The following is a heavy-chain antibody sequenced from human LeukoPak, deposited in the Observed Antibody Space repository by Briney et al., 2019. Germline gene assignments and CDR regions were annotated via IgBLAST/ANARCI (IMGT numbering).Heavy chain of an antibody. CDR3: ARAASQAFDY. J-gene: IGHJ4*02. CDR1: GGSISSGSYY. Sequence: SETLSLTCTVSGGSISSGSYYRSWIRQPAGKGLEWIGRISTSGSTNYNPSLKSRITISVDTSKNQFSLNLSSVTAVDTAVYYCARAASQAFDYWGQGTLVTVSS. CDR2: ISTSGST. V-gene: IGHV4-61*02.